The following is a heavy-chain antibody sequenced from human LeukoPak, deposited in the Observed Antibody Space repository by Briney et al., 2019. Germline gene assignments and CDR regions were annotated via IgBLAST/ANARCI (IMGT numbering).Heavy chain of an antibody. CDR3: ARDLIGGYNGGYFDS. D-gene: IGHD5-24*01. J-gene: IGHJ4*02. CDR1: GFTFKSYW. Sequence: GGSLRLSCVVSGFTFKSYWMSWVRQAPGKGLEWVSSISSSNSYIYYADSVKGRFTISKDDAKNSLSLHMNSLRAEDTAVYYCARDLIGGYNGGYFDSWGQGILVTVSS. CDR2: ISSSNSYI. V-gene: IGHV3-21*01.